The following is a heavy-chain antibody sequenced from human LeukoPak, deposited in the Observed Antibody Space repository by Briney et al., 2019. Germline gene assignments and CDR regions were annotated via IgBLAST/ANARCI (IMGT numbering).Heavy chain of an antibody. D-gene: IGHD4-17*01. J-gene: IGHJ5*02. Sequence: EASVKVSCKASGYTFTSYYMHWVRQAPGQGLEWMGIINPSGGSTSYAQKFQGRVTMTRDMSTSTVYMELSSLRSEDTAVYYCARRYGDYAPPHRGFDPWGQGTLVTVSS. CDR3: ARRYGDYAPPHRGFDP. CDR2: INPSGGST. CDR1: GYTFTSYY. V-gene: IGHV1-46*01.